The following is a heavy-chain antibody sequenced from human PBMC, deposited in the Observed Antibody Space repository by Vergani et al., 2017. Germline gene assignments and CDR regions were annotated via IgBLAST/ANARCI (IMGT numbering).Heavy chain of an antibody. CDR1: GFTLSSYA. CDR2: ISSNGGST. CDR3: VKDHPLRPFDY. D-gene: IGHD3-16*01. V-gene: IGHV3-64D*06. J-gene: IGHJ4*02. Sequence: EVQLVESGGGLVQPGGSLRLSCSASGFTLSSYAMHWVRQAPGKGLEYVSAISSNGGSTNSADSVKGRFTISRTNSKNTLFLQMSSLRAEDTAVYYCVKDHPLRPFDYWGQGTLVTGSS.